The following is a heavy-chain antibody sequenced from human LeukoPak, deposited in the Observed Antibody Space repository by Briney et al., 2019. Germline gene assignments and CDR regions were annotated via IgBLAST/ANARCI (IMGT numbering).Heavy chain of an antibody. Sequence: PGGSLRLSCAASGSTFSSYWMHWVRQAPGKGLVWVSRINSDGSSTSYADSVKGRFTISRDNAKNTLYLQMNSLRAEDTAVYYCARANVDRAPLDYWGQGTLVTVSS. CDR3: ARANVDRAPLDY. V-gene: IGHV3-74*01. CDR1: GSTFSSYW. D-gene: IGHD5-12*01. J-gene: IGHJ4*02. CDR2: INSDGSST.